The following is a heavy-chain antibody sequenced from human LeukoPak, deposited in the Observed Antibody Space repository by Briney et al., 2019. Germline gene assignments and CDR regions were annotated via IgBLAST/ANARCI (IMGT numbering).Heavy chain of an antibody. CDR3: ARVRGSYSTFDY. V-gene: IGHV3-74*01. CDR1: GFTFSSYW. J-gene: IGHJ4*02. D-gene: IGHD1-26*01. Sequence: GGSLRLSCAASGFTFSSYWMHWVRQAPGKGLVWVSRINSDGSSTSYADSAKGRFTISRDNAKNTLYLQMNSLRAEDTAVYYCARVRGSYSTFDYWGQGTLVTVSS. CDR2: INSDGSST.